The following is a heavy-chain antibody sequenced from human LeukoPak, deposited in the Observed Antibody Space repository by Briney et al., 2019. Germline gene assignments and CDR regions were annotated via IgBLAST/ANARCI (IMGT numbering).Heavy chain of an antibody. CDR3: ARVLGYYYDSRGHDY. CDR1: GFIFSSYN. D-gene: IGHD3-22*01. CDR2: ISTSSSYI. J-gene: IGHJ4*02. Sequence: GGSLKLSCAASGFIFSSYNMNWVRQAPGKGLEWDSSISTSSSYIYYADSVKGRFTISRDNAKNSLYLQMNSLRGEGTAVYYCARVLGYYYDSRGHDYWGQGTLVTVSS. V-gene: IGHV3-21*01.